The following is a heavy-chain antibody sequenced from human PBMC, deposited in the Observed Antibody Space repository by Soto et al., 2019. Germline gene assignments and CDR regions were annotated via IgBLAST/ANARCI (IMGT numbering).Heavy chain of an antibody. CDR3: AAAVAGTFGAFDI. V-gene: IGHV1-46*01. CDR1: GYTFTSYY. D-gene: IGHD6-19*01. Sequence: QVQLVQSGAEVKKPGASVKVSCKASGYTFTSYYMHWVRQAPGQGLEWMGIINPSGGSTSYAQKFQGRVTMTRDTSTSTVYMELSSLRSEDTAVYYCAAAVAGTFGAFDIWGQGTMVTVSS. CDR2: INPSGGST. J-gene: IGHJ3*02.